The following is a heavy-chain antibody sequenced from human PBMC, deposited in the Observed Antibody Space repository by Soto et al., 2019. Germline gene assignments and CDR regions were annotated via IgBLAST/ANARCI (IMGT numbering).Heavy chain of an antibody. CDR1: GGSFSGYY. Sequence: SQTRSLTCAVYGGSFSGYYWSWIRQPPGKGLEWTGEINHSASTNYNPSLKSRVTISVDTSKTPFSLKLSSVTAADTAVYYCARTYSSGWYDWYYYYGMDVGGQGTTVTVSS. D-gene: IGHD6-13*01. CDR3: ARTYSSGWYDWYYYYGMDV. J-gene: IGHJ6*02. V-gene: IGHV4-34*01. CDR2: INHSAST.